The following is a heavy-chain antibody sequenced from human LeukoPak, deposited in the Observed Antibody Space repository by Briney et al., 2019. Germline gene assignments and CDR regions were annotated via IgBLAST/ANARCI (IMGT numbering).Heavy chain of an antibody. Sequence: GGSLRLSCSASGFTFSSYAMHWVRQAPGKGLEYVSAISSNGGSTYYADSVKGRFTISRDNSKNTLYLQMNSLRPEDTAVYYCARALGRAYHTGFEYWGQGTLVTVSS. CDR2: ISSNGGST. D-gene: IGHD3-16*01. CDR3: ARALGRAYHTGFEY. CDR1: GFTFSSYA. J-gene: IGHJ4*02. V-gene: IGHV3-64*04.